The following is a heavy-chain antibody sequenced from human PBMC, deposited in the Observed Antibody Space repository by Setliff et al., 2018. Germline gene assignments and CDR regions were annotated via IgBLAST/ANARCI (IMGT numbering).Heavy chain of an antibody. Sequence: EASVKVSCKASGGTLSSYGISLVRQAPGQGLEWMGGTIPMFGTTNYARKFQGRVTIITDESTSTAYMQLSSLGSEDTAVYYCVREGVDSRSSTDYRYYMDVWGKGTTVTVSS. V-gene: IGHV1-69*05. CDR3: VREGVDSRSSTDYRYYMDV. CDR1: GGTLSSYG. D-gene: IGHD3-22*01. J-gene: IGHJ6*03. CDR2: TIPMFGTT.